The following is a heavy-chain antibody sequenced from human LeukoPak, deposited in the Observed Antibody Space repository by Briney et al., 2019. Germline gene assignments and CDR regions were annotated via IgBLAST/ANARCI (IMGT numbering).Heavy chain of an antibody. V-gene: IGHV4-59*01. J-gene: IGHJ5*02. CDR3: ARERITMVRGLLTPYNWFDP. D-gene: IGHD3-10*01. CDR2: IYNSGST. Sequence: SSETPSLTCTVSGGSISSYYWSWIRQPPGKGLEWIGYIYNSGSTNYNPSLKSRVTISVDTSKNQFSLKLSSVTAADTAVYYCARERITMVRGLLTPYNWFDPWGQGTLVTVSS. CDR1: GGSISSYY.